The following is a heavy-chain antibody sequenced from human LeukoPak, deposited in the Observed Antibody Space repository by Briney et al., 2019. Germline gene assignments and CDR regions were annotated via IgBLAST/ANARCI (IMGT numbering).Heavy chain of an antibody. D-gene: IGHD2-15*01. Sequence: GGSLRLSCAASGFTFDDYAMHWVRQAPGKGLEWVSGISWNSGSIVYADSVKGRFTISRDNAKNSLYLQMNSLRAEDTALYYCAKGRYCSGGSCSYYFDYWGQGTLVTVSS. CDR2: ISWNSGSI. V-gene: IGHV3-9*01. CDR1: GFTFDDYA. CDR3: AKGRYCSGGSCSYYFDY. J-gene: IGHJ4*02.